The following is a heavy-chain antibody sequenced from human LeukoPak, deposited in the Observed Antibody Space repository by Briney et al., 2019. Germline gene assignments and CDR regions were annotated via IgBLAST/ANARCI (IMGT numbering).Heavy chain of an antibody. Sequence: SETLSLTCAVYGGSFSGYYWSWIRQPPGKWLEWIGEVNHIGSTNYNPSLKSRVTIPVDTSKNLFSLKPSSVTAADTAVYYGAREATMVVTVFDYWGQGTLVTVSS. D-gene: IGHD4-23*01. V-gene: IGHV4-34*01. CDR3: AREATMVVTVFDY. CDR2: VNHIGST. CDR1: GGSFSGYY. J-gene: IGHJ4*02.